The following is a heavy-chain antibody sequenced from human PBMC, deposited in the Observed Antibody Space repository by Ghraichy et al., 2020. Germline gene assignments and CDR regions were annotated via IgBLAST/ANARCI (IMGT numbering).Heavy chain of an antibody. CDR2: ISAYNGNT. Sequence: ASVKVSCKASGYTFTSYGISWVRQAPGQGLEWMGWISAYNGNTNYAQKLQGRVTMTTDTSTSTAYMELRSLRSDDTAVYYCARDLAIRELLSLGATDYWGQGTLVTVSS. D-gene: IGHD1-26*01. CDR3: ARDLAIRELLSLGATDY. J-gene: IGHJ4*02. V-gene: IGHV1-18*01. CDR1: GYTFTSYG.